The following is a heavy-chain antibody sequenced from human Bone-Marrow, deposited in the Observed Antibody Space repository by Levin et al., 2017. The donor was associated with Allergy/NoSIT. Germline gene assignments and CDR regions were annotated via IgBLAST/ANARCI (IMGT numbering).Heavy chain of an antibody. CDR1: GFTFSSYA. J-gene: IGHJ3*02. V-gene: IGHV3-23*01. D-gene: IGHD6-13*01. CDR3: AKTYSSSWRHAFDI. Sequence: GESLKISCAASGFTFSSYAMSWVRQAPGKGLEWVSAVSGSGSSTHYADSVKGRFSISRDNSKNTLHLQMNSLRAEDTAIYYCAKTYSSSWRHAFDIWGQGTMVTVSS. CDR2: VSGSGSST.